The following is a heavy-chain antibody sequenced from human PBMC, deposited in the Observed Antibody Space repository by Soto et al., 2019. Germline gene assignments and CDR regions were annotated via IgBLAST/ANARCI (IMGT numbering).Heavy chain of an antibody. Sequence: SETLSLTCTVSGGSISSSSYYWGWIRQPPGKGLEWIGSIYYSGSTYYNPSLKSRVTISVDTSKNQFSLKLSSVTAADTAVYYCVLGILRYFDWSSTWGQGTLVTVSS. D-gene: IGHD3-9*01. J-gene: IGHJ5*02. CDR1: GGSISSSSYY. V-gene: IGHV4-39*01. CDR3: VLGILRYFDWSST. CDR2: IYYSGST.